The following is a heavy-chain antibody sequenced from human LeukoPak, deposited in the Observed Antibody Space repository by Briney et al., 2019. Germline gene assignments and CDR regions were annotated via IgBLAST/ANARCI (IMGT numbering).Heavy chain of an antibody. CDR2: ISSSSSTI. D-gene: IGHD7-27*01. CDR3: ARGANWGSSYFHY. V-gene: IGHV3-48*01. J-gene: IGHJ4*02. Sequence: GGSLRLSCAASGFTFSDYSMHWVRQAPGKGLEWVSYISSSSSTIYYADSVKGRFTISRDNAKNSLYLQMNSLRAEDTAVYYCARGANWGSSYFHYWGQGTLVTVSS. CDR1: GFTFSDYS.